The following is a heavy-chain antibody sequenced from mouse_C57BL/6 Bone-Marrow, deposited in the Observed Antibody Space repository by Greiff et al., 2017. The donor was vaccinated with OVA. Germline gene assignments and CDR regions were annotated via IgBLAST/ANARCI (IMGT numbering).Heavy chain of an antibody. CDR2: IYPGSGST. V-gene: IGHV1-55*01. CDR3: ARGYSNYSWFAY. CDR1: GYTFTSYW. Sequence: QVHVKQSGAELVKPGASVKMSCKASGYTFTSYWITWVKQRPGQGLEWIGDIYPGSGSTNYNEKFKSKATLTVATSSSTAYMQLSSLTSEDSAVYYCARGYSNYSWFAYWGQGTLVTVSA. J-gene: IGHJ3*01. D-gene: IGHD2-5*01.